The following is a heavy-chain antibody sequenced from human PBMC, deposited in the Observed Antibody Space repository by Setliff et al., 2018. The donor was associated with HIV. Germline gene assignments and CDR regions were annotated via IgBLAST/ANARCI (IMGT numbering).Heavy chain of an antibody. CDR2: ISAYNGNT. Sequence: GASVKVSCKASGYTFTNYGISWVRQAPGQGLEWMGWISAYNGNTNYAQEFQGRVTMTRDTSISTDYMELSRLRSDDTAVYYCARETQTGSGSYLVWGQGALVTVSS. V-gene: IGHV1-18*01. CDR1: GYTFTNYG. D-gene: IGHD3-10*01. CDR3: ARETQTGSGSYLV. J-gene: IGHJ4*02.